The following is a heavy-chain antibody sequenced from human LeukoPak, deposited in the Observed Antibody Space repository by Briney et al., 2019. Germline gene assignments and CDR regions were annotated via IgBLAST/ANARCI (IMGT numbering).Heavy chain of an antibody. V-gene: IGHV4-34*01. J-gene: IGHJ4*02. CDR3: ARATTWDSGYDLTDRRSHRFDY. Sequence: SETLSLTCAVYGGSFSGYYWSWIRQPPRKGLEWIGEINHSGSTNYNPSLKSRVTISVDTSKNQFSLKLSSVTAADTAVYYCARATTWDSGYDLTDRRSHRFDYWGQGTLVTVSS. CDR2: INHSGST. D-gene: IGHD5-12*01. CDR1: GGSFSGYY.